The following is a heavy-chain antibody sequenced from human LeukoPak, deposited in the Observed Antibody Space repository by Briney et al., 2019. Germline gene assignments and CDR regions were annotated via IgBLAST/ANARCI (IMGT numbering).Heavy chain of an antibody. CDR2: IYHSGST. J-gene: IGHJ5*02. V-gene: IGHV4-38-2*02. Sequence: SETLSLTGTVSGYSISSGYYWGWIRQPPGKGLEWIGSIYHSGSTYYNPSLKSRVTISVDTSKNQFSLKLSSVTAADTAVYYCARGGNDYSNYPLVYWFDPWGQGTLVTVSS. CDR1: GYSISSGYY. D-gene: IGHD4-11*01. CDR3: ARGGNDYSNYPLVYWFDP.